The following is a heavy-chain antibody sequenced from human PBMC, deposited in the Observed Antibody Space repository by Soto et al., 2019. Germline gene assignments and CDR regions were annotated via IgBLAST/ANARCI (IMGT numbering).Heavy chain of an antibody. CDR1: GGSIISSNYY. D-gene: IGHD2-8*01. Sequence: SETLSLTCTVSGGSIISSNYYWAWIRQPPGKGLEWIGSIYYSGSTYYNSSLKSRVTISVDTSKNQFSLKVSFVTAADTAVYYCARREMVYVTSRYNYHGMDVWSQGTTATVSS. CDR2: IYYSGST. CDR3: ARREMVYVTSRYNYHGMDV. V-gene: IGHV4-39*01. J-gene: IGHJ6*02.